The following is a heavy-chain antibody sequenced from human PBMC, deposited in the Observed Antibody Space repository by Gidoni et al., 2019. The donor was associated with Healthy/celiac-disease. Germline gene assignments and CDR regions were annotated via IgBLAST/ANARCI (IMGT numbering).Heavy chain of an antibody. Sequence: EVQLLESGGGWVQPGGSRRLACAASGFTVSSYARGWVRQAQGKGREWVSASSGSGGPTYYADSVKGRFTTSRDNSQNPLYLPMTSMRAEDTAVYYCANSKQQLVPLFDYWGQGTLVTLSS. J-gene: IGHJ4*02. CDR3: ANSKQQLVPLFDY. V-gene: IGHV3-23*01. D-gene: IGHD6-13*01. CDR2: SSGSGGPT. CDR1: GFTVSSYA.